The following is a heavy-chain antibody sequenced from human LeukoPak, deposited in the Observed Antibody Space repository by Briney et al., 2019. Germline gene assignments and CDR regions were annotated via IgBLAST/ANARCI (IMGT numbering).Heavy chain of an antibody. CDR2: ISSSSSTI. J-gene: IGHJ4*02. V-gene: IGHV3-48*02. D-gene: IGHD3-3*01. CDR1: GFTFSSYS. CDR3: XXXXXXXXXLEWLLSGRSFDY. Sequence: PGGSLRLSCAASGFTFSSYSMNWVRQAPGKGLEWVSYISSSSSTIYYADSVKGRFTISRDNAKNSLYLQMNSLRDEDTAVYYCXXXXXXXXXLEWLLSGRSFDYWGQGTLVTVSS.